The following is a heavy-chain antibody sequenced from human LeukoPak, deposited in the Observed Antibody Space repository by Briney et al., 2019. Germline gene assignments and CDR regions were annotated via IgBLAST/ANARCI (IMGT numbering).Heavy chain of an antibody. CDR1: GFSFSSYS. D-gene: IGHD6-19*01. Sequence: GGSLRLSCAASGFSFSSYSMNWVRQAPGKGLEWVSSISSSSTFISYADSVKGRFTISRDNAKNSLYLQMNSLTAEDTAVYYCARDSSVAGTVDYWGQGTLVTVSS. J-gene: IGHJ4*02. V-gene: IGHV3-21*01. CDR2: ISSSSTFI. CDR3: ARDSSVAGTVDY.